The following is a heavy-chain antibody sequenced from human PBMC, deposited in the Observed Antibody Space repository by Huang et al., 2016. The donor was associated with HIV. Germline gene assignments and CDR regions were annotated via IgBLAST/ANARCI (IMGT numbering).Heavy chain of an antibody. Sequence: EVQLVQSGAEVKKPGESLKISCQGSGYSFNTYWIAWVRQMPGKGPEWMGIIYPGEPDTRDSPSFQGQVTISADKSIDTAYLQWRSLKASDTAMYYCARKFSSTWYRAFDLWGQGTMVTVSS. J-gene: IGHJ3*01. CDR3: ARKFSSTWYRAFDL. V-gene: IGHV5-51*01. CDR1: GYSFNTYW. CDR2: IYPGEPDT. D-gene: IGHD6-13*01.